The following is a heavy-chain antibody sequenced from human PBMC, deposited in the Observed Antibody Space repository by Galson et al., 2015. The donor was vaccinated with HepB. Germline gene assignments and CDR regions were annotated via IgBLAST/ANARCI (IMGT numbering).Heavy chain of an antibody. J-gene: IGHJ6*02. CDR3: ARVWFGFRLGHNTDGDYYGMDV. Sequence: SLRLSCAASGFTFSSYSMNWVRQAPGKGLEWVSYISSSSSTIYYDDSVKGRFTISRDNAKNSLYLQMNSLRDEDTAVYYCARVWFGFRLGHNTDGDYYGMDVWGQGTTVTVSS. CDR1: GFTFSSYS. D-gene: IGHD3-10*01. V-gene: IGHV3-48*02. CDR2: ISSSSSTI.